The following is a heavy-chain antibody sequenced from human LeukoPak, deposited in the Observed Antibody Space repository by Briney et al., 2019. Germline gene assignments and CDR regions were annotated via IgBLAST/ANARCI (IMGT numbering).Heavy chain of an antibody. D-gene: IGHD2-2*01. J-gene: IGHJ4*02. Sequence: PGGSLRLSCAASGFTFSGYGMHWVRQAPGKGLEWVAFIRYDGSNKYYADSVKGRFTISRDNSKNTLYLQMNSLRAEDTAVYYCARDGHGVVPTYYFDYWGQGTLVTVSS. CDR3: ARDGHGVVPTYYFDY. CDR2: IRYDGSNK. CDR1: GFTFSGYG. V-gene: IGHV3-30*02.